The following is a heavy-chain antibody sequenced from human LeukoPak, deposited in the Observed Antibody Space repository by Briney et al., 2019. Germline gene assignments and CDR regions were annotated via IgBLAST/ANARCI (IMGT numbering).Heavy chain of an antibody. CDR3: VRLPCTGGSCSKTFDY. V-gene: IGHV5-51*01. Sequence: GESLKISCKGSGYSFSSYWIGWVRQMPGKGLEWMGLINAADSDTRYSPSFQGQVLISVDKSISTAYLQWGNLKATDTALYYCVRLPCTGGSCSKTFDYWGQGTLVTVYS. J-gene: IGHJ4*02. CDR1: GYSFSSYW. D-gene: IGHD2-15*01. CDR2: INAADSDT.